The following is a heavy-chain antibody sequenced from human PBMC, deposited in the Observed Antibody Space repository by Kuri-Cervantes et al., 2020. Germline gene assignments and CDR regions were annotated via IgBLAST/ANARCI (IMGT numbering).Heavy chain of an antibody. CDR2: IYPGDSDT. V-gene: IGHV5-51*01. J-gene: IGHJ3*02. CDR3: ARGNMVVVVTTTYDAFDI. D-gene: IGHD2-15*01. CDR1: GYDFTSYW. Sequence: GESLKISCKGSGYDFTSYWIGWVRQMPGKGLEWMGNIYPGDSDTRYRPSFQGQVTISADKSIITAYLQWSSLKASDTAMYYCARGNMVVVVTTTYDAFDIWGPGTMVTVSS.